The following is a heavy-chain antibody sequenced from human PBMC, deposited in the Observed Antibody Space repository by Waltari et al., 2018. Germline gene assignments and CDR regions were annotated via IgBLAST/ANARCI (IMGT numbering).Heavy chain of an antibody. CDR2: INPNSGGT. D-gene: IGHD3-10*01. Sequence: QVQLVQSGAEVKKPGASVKVSCKASGYTFTGYYMHWVRQAPGQGLEWMGRINPNSGGTNYAQKFQGRVTMTRDTSSSTAYMELSRLRSDDTAVYYCARGYGSGSYLARDAFDIWGQGTMVTVSS. CDR1: GYTFTGYY. CDR3: ARGYGSGSYLARDAFDI. J-gene: IGHJ3*02. V-gene: IGHV1-2*06.